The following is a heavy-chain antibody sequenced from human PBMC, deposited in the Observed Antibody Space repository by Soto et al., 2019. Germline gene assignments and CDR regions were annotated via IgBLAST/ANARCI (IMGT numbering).Heavy chain of an antibody. CDR3: ARGGQDFWSGPFDY. Sequence: SETLSLTCSVSGDSISNYYCNWIRQPAGKGLEWIGRIDTSGNTNYNPSLKSRVSLSVDTSKNQFSLKVTSVTAADTAVYYCARGGQDFWSGPFDYWGQGALVTVSS. V-gene: IGHV4-4*07. D-gene: IGHD3-3*01. CDR1: GDSISNYY. J-gene: IGHJ4*02. CDR2: IDTSGNT.